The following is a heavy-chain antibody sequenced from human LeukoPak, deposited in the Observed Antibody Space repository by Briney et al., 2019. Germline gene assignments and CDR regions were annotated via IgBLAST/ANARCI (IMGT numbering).Heavy chain of an antibody. D-gene: IGHD7-27*01. CDR3: ARDRTGDPDY. Sequence: PSETLSLTCTVSGYSISSGYYWGWIRQPPGKGLEWIGSIYHSGSTYYNPSLKSRVTISVDTSKNQFSLKLSSVTAADTVVYYCARDRTGDPDYWGQGTLVTVSS. V-gene: IGHV4-38-2*02. CDR1: GYSISSGYY. J-gene: IGHJ4*02. CDR2: IYHSGST.